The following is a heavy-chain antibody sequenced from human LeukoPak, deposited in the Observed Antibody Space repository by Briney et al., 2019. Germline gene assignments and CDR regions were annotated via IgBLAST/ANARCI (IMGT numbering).Heavy chain of an antibody. Sequence: SETLSLTCTVSGYSISSGYYWGWIRQPPGKGLEWIGSIYHSGSTYYNPSLKSRVTISVDTSKNQFSLKLSSVTAADTAVYYCARDQAYYYDSSGYYYADYWGQGTLVTVSS. J-gene: IGHJ4*02. CDR2: IYHSGST. D-gene: IGHD3-22*01. CDR1: GYSISSGYY. V-gene: IGHV4-38-2*02. CDR3: ARDQAYYYDSSGYYYADY.